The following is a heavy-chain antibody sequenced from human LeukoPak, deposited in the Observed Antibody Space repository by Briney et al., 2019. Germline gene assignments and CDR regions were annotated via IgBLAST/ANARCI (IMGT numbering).Heavy chain of an antibody. J-gene: IGHJ5*02. CDR3: ARRFGFGELSGWFDP. V-gene: IGHV4-34*01. CDR1: GGSFSGYY. CDR2: INHSGST. D-gene: IGHD3-10*01. Sequence: SETLSLTCAVYGGSFSGYYWSWIRQPPGKGLEWIGKINHSGSTNYNPSLKSRVTISVDTSKNQFSLKLSSVTAADTAVYYCARRFGFGELSGWFDPWGQGTLVTVSS.